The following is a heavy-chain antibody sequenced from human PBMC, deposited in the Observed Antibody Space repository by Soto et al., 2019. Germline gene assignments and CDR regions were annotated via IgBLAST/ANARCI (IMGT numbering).Heavy chain of an antibody. V-gene: IGHV3-30*18. CDR1: GFDFNTYG. Sequence: QVQLVQSGGGVVQPWRSLRLSCAASGFDFNTYGLHWVRQAPGKGLEWVAGISFDGGNQYYADSVKCRFTISRDKSNNTLYLQMNGLGAKDTATYYCAKDSSVTAAGSGGWFDPWGQGTLVIVSS. CDR2: ISFDGGNQ. J-gene: IGHJ5*02. CDR3: AKDSSVTAAGSGGWFDP. D-gene: IGHD6-13*01.